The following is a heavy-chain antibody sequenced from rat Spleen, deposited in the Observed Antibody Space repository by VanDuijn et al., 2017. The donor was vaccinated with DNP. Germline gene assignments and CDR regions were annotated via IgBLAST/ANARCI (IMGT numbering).Heavy chain of an antibody. J-gene: IGHJ2*01. V-gene: IGHV3-3*01. Sequence: EVQLQESGPGLVKPSQSLSLTCSVTGYSITSCCRWTWIRKFPGNKLEWMGSVNSAGTTNYNPSLKSRISITRDTSKNQFFLQLTSVTTEDTATYYCARWGDYFDYWGQGVMVTVSS. CDR1: GYSITSCCR. CDR3: ARWGDYFDY. CDR2: VNSAGTT.